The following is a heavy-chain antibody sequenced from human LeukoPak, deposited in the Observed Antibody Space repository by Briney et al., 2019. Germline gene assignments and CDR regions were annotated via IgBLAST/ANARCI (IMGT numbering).Heavy chain of an antibody. CDR3: ARDFRPVVGVGGTFDY. Sequence: PGGSLRLSCAASGFTFSRYGMHWVRQAPGKGLEWVAFIRNDGSEKYYADSVKGRFTISRDNFKNTLYLQLNSLRREDTAVYYCARDFRPVVGVGGTFDYWGQGTLVTVSS. D-gene: IGHD2-2*01. J-gene: IGHJ4*02. CDR1: GFTFSRYG. CDR2: IRNDGSEK. V-gene: IGHV3-30*02.